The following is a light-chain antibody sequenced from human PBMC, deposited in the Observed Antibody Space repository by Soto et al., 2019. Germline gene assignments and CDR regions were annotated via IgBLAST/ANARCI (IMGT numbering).Light chain of an antibody. V-gene: IGLV3-21*02. J-gene: IGLJ1*01. CDR3: QVWDTISDHYV. CDR1: NIASKS. Sequence: SYEMTQPPSVSMAPGQTARITFGGNNIASKSVHWYQQRPGQAPVLFIYFYSDRPSAIPERFSDSTSWNTAALTIRRVQAGDEADYYCQVWDTISDHYVFASGTKVPVL. CDR2: FYS.